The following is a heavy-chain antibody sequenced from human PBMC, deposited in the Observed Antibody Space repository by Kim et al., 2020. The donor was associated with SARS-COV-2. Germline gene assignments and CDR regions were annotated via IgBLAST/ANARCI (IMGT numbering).Heavy chain of an antibody. V-gene: IGHV3-23*01. Sequence: GGSLRLSCAASGFTISGSAMSWVRQAPGKGLEWVSFISAGVGTTYYADSVKGRFTISRDNSKNTLFLQMISLRADDTAIYYCARTSSTFKFPTWCQRTL. CDR1: GFTISGSA. CDR3: ARTSSTFKFPT. J-gene: IGHJ5*02. D-gene: IGHD2-21*01. CDR2: ISAGVGTT.